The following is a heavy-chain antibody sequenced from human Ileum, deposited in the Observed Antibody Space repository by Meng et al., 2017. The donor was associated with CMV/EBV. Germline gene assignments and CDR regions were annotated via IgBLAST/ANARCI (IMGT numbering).Heavy chain of an antibody. CDR1: GVSISDDHW. Sequence: QVLLQESGPGLVKPSETLSLPCAVSGVSISDDHWWHWVRQSPGKGLEWIGEIFHSQSVRFNPSLKSRVTISIDKSKNQFSLNLKSVTAADTAVYYCAGGGNLGYWGQGTLVTVSS. V-gene: IGHV4-4*02. CDR2: IFHSQSV. J-gene: IGHJ4*02. CDR3: AGGGNLGY. D-gene: IGHD4-23*01.